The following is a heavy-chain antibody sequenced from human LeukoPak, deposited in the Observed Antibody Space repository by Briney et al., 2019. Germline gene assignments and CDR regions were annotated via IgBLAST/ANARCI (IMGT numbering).Heavy chain of an antibody. V-gene: IGHV4-39*07. D-gene: IGHD5-18*01. CDR3: ARDSYGPIDY. Sequence: SETLSLTCTVSGGSISSSSYYWGWIRQPPGKGLEWIGSIYYSGSTYYNPSLKSRVTISVDTSKNQFSLKLSSVTAADTAVYYCARDSYGPIDYWGQGTLVTVSS. J-gene: IGHJ4*02. CDR1: GGSISSSSYY. CDR2: IYYSGST.